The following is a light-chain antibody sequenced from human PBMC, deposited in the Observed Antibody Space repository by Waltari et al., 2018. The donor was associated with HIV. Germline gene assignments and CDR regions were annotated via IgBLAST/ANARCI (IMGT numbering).Light chain of an antibody. CDR2: DVD. CDR1: RSAISTYNF. J-gene: IGLJ2*01. V-gene: IGLV2-14*03. Sequence: QSALTQPASVSGSPGQSITISCSGTRSAISTYNFVSWYQKHPDKAPKLLIYDVDTRPSGVPRRFSGSKSGDTASLTISAIQADDEADYFCSSYTTTNTVVFGGGTKVSVL. CDR3: SSYTTTNTVV.